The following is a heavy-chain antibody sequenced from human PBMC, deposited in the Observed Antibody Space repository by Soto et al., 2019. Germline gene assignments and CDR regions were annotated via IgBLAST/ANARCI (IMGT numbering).Heavy chain of an antibody. CDR1: GYIFTTYT. J-gene: IGHJ6*02. D-gene: IGHD2-8*01. CDR3: ARVRCFNGLCHTADYGMDV. Sequence: ASVKVSCKASGYIFTTYTISWVRQAPGQGLEWMGWISAGNGDTNYAQKFQGRVAITADESTDTVYMELSRLRSEDTAVYFCARVRCFNGLCHTADYGMDVWGQGTTVTVSS. CDR2: ISAGNGDT. V-gene: IGHV1-18*04.